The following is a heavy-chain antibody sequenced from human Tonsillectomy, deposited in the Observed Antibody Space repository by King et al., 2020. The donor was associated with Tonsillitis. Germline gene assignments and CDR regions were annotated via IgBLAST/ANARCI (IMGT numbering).Heavy chain of an antibody. J-gene: IGHJ4*02. Sequence: VQLVETGGGLIQPGGSLRLSCAASGFTVSSNYMSWVRQAPGKGLEWVSVIYSGGSTYYADSVKGRFTTPRNNSKNTLYLQMNSLRAEDTAGYYCASSRSAYDFWSGYYFDYWGQGTLVTVSS. D-gene: IGHD3-3*01. CDR3: ASSRSAYDFWSGYYFDY. V-gene: IGHV3-53*02. CDR1: GFTVSSNY. CDR2: IYSGGST.